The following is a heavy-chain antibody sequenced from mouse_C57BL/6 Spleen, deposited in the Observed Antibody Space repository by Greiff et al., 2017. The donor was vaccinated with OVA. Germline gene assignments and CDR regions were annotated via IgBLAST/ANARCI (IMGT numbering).Heavy chain of an antibody. CDR1: GFTFSSYA. CDR2: ISDGGSYT. Sequence: VQLKESGGGLVKPGGSLKLSCAASGFTFSSYAMSWVRQTPEKRLEWVATISDGGSYTYYPDNVKGRFTISRDNAKNNLYLQMSHLKSEDTAMYYCARDGYDGGYAMDYWGQGTSVTVSS. D-gene: IGHD2-2*01. J-gene: IGHJ4*01. V-gene: IGHV5-4*01. CDR3: ARDGYDGGYAMDY.